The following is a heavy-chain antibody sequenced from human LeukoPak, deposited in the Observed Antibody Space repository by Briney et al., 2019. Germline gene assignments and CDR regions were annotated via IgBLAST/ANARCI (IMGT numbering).Heavy chain of an antibody. CDR2: IRSTGSST. V-gene: IGHV3-11*04. CDR1: GFTFRDYY. CDR3: ARGSGYYYY. J-gene: IGHJ4*02. D-gene: IGHD3-22*01. Sequence: GGSLRLSCTASGFTFRDYYVTWIRQAPGKGLEWVSYIRSTGSSTAYADSVKGRFAISRDNAKNSLYLQMNSLRAEDAAVYYCARGSGYYYYWGQGTLVTVSS.